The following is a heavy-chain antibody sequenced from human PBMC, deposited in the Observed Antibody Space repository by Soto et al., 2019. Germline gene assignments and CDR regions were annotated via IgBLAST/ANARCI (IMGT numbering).Heavy chain of an antibody. D-gene: IGHD6-19*01. CDR2: IWYDGSNT. CDR3: SRDPLIGVGSYDAFDL. Sequence: QVQLVESGGGVVQRGGSLRLSCAAAGFTFSSYGMRWVRKAPGKGLERVAVIWYDGSNTYYADSVKGRYTISSDDSKNTVYLQMIRLGAEDKAVYYCSRDPLIGVGSYDAFDLWGQGTSVTFSS. V-gene: IGHV3-33*01. CDR1: GFTFSSYG. J-gene: IGHJ3*01.